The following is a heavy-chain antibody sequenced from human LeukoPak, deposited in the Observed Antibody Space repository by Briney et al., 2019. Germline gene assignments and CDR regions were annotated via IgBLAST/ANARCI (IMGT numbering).Heavy chain of an antibody. D-gene: IGHD5-18*01. CDR3: ARNSPERGYSYGPLDNYFDY. V-gene: IGHV3-11*04. Sequence: GGSLRLSCAASGFTFSDYFMSWIRQAPGKGLEWLSHISSSGTGYYTDSVKGRFTISRDNAKNSLYLQMNSLRAEDTAVYYCARNSPERGYSYGPLDNYFDYWGQGALVTVSS. CDR1: GFTFSDYF. J-gene: IGHJ4*02. CDR2: ISSSGTG.